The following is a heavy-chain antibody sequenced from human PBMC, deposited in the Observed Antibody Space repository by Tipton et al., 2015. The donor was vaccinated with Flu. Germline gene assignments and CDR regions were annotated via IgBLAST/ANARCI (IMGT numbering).Heavy chain of an antibody. CDR2: INHSGST. V-gene: IGHV4-34*01. J-gene: IGHJ4*02. CDR1: GGSFSGYY. CDR3: ASFVVVTAIPT. D-gene: IGHD2-21*02. Sequence: TLSLTCAVYGGSFSGYYWSWIRQPPGKGLEWIGEINHSGSTNYNPSLKSRVTISVDTSKNQFSLKLSSVTAADTAVYYCASFVVVTAIPTWGQGTLVTVSS.